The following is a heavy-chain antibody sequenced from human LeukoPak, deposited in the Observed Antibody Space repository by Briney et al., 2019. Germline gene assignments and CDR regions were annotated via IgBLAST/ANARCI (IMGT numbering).Heavy chain of an antibody. CDR2: IKQDGSEK. D-gene: IGHD6-13*01. CDR1: GFTFSSYS. CDR3: ARIAAAGIDV. J-gene: IGHJ6*04. Sequence: GGSLRLSCAASGFTFSSYSMNWVRQAPGKGLEWVANIKQDGSEKYYVDSVKGRFTISRDNAKNSLYLQLNSLRAEDTAVYYCARIAAAGIDVWGKGTTVTVSS. V-gene: IGHV3-7*01.